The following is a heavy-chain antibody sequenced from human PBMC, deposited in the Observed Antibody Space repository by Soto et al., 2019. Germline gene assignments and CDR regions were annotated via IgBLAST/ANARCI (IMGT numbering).Heavy chain of an antibody. CDR3: ARVLRAARGVIIN. CDR1: GGSISRADYY. CDR2: IFYSGNT. V-gene: IGHV4-30-4*01. Sequence: SETLSLTCTVSGGSISRADYYWSWIRQPPGKGLEWIGYIFYSGNTYYNPSLKSRLTISVDTSKNQFSLKLTSVTAADTAVYYCARVLRAARGVIINWGQGTLVTSPQ. J-gene: IGHJ4*02. D-gene: IGHD3-10*01.